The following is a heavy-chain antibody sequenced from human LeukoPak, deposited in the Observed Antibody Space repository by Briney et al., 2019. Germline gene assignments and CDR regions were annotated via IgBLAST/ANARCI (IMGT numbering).Heavy chain of an antibody. CDR1: GGTFSSYA. D-gene: IGHD3-16*01. V-gene: IGHV1-69*13. J-gene: IGHJ4*02. CDR2: IIPIFGTA. Sequence: ASVKVSCKASGGTFSSYAISWVRQAPGQGLEWMGGIIPIFGTANYAQKFQGRVTITADESTSTAYMELSSLRSEDTAVYYCAKLATSDTGETYWGQGTLVTVSS. CDR3: AKLATSDTGETY.